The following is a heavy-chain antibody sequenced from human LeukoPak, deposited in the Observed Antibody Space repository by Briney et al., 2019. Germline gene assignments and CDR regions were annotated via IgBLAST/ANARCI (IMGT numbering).Heavy chain of an antibody. CDR3: ARVDDWNALEY. D-gene: IGHD1-1*01. V-gene: IGHV4-59*01. CDR2: IYYSGTTT. Sequence: SETLSLTCTVSGGPLNNYYWSWIRQPPGKALEWIGYIYYSGTTTNYNPSLKSRVTISVDTSKNQFSLKLSSVTAADTALYYCARVDDWNALEYWGQGTLVTVSS. CDR1: GGPLNNYY. J-gene: IGHJ4*02.